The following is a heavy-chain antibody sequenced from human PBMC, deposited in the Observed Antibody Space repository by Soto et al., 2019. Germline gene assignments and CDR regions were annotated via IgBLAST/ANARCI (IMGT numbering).Heavy chain of an antibody. CDR2: IYYSGST. CDR3: AREVTVASYSFDF. CDR1: GGSISSGDYY. V-gene: IGHV4-30-4*01. J-gene: IGHJ4*02. Sequence: SETLSLTCTDSGGSISSGDYYWSWIRQPPGKGLEWIGYIYYSGSTYYNPSLKSRVTISVDTSKNQFSLKLSSVTAADTAVYYCAREVTVASYSFDFWGQGTLVTVSS. D-gene: IGHD5-12*01.